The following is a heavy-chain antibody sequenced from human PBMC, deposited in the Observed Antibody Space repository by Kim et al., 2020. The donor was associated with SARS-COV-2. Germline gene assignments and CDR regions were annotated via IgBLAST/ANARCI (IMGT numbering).Heavy chain of an antibody. CDR1: GFSFRSYE. CDR2: ISSSGSTI. V-gene: IGHV3-48*03. CDR3: ARDRGDYFVSGWFDP. D-gene: IGHD4-17*01. J-gene: IGHJ5*02. Sequence: GGSLRLSCAASGFSFRSYEMNWVRQAPGKGLEWVSYISSSGSTIYYADSVKGRFTISRDNAKNSLYLQMNSLRAEDTAVYYCARDRGDYFVSGWFDPWGQGTLVTVSS.